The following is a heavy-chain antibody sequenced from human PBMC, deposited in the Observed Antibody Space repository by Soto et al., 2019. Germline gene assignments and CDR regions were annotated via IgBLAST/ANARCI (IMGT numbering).Heavy chain of an antibody. CDR2: INHSGST. CDR1: GGSFSGYY. Sequence: QVQLQQWGAGLLKPSETLSLTCAVYGGSFSGYYWSWIRQPPGKGLVWIGEINHSGSTNYNPSLKSRVTISVDTSKNQFSLKLSSVTAADTAVYYCARGWGRISDYWGQGALVAVSS. J-gene: IGHJ4*02. D-gene: IGHD7-27*01. CDR3: ARGWGRISDY. V-gene: IGHV4-34*01.